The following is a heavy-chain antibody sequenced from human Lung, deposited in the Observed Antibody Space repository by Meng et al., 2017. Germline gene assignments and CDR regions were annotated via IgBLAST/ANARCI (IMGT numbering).Heavy chain of an antibody. Sequence: QVQLQRGGAGLLKPSGPRSLTCVVSGWSFSDYYWSWIRQPPGKGLEWIGEINHSGSTNYNPSLESRATISVDTSQNNLSLKLSSVTAADSAVYYCARGPTTMAHDFDYWGQGTLVTVSS. V-gene: IGHV4-34*01. D-gene: IGHD4-11*01. CDR2: INHSGST. J-gene: IGHJ4*02. CDR1: GWSFSDYY. CDR3: ARGPTTMAHDFDY.